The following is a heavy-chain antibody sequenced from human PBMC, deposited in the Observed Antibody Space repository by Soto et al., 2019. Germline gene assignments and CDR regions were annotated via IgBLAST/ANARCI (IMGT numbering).Heavy chain of an antibody. V-gene: IGHV1-69*01. CDR2: FIPIIGGG. CDR3: ARRSVSHSNAFDF. CDR1: GGTFRNLA. J-gene: IGHJ3*01. Sequence: QVQLVQSGAVVKKPGSSVKVSCKASGGTFRNLAINWVRQAPGQGLEWMGGFIPIIGGGINAQKFQGRVTITSDESTSTAYMELSSLKSEDTAMYFCARRSVSHSNAFDFWGQGTMVTVSS. D-gene: IGHD2-15*01.